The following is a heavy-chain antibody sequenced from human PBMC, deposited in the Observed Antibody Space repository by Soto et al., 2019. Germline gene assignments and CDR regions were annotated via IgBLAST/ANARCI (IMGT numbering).Heavy chain of an antibody. CDR1: GFSVGSHY. CDR3: ARDSYVSL. D-gene: IGHD3-16*01. CDR2: IYNGGNI. Sequence: EVQLVETGGGLTQPGGSLRLSCAASGFSVGSHYMNWVRQAPGKGLEWVSIIYNGGNIYYADSVKGRFTISRDDSKNTLYLQMNSLRAEDTAVYYCARDSYVSLWGRGTLVTVSS. J-gene: IGHJ2*01. V-gene: IGHV3-53*02.